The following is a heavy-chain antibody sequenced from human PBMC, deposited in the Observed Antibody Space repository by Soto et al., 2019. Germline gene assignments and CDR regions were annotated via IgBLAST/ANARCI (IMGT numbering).Heavy chain of an antibody. V-gene: IGHV3-66*01. CDR1: GVIVSIYA. J-gene: IGHJ4*02. D-gene: IGHD3-3*01. Sequence: PGGSLRLSCSGSGVIVSIYAIHWVRQAPGKGLEWVSVIYSGTNTYYADSVKGRFTISRDKSKNTLYLQMNALRPEDTAVYYCANTFPLFSWGQGTLVTASS. CDR2: IYSGTNT. CDR3: ANTFPLFS.